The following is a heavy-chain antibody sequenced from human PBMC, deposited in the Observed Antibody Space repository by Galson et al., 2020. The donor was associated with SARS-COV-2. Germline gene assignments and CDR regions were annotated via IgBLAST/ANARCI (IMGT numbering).Heavy chain of an antibody. CDR2: FDPKDGET. D-gene: IGHD1-26*01. V-gene: IGHV1-24*01. J-gene: IGHJ6*02. Sequence: ASVKVSCKVSGYTLTELSMHWVRQAPGKGLEWMGGFDPKDGETTYAQKFQGSGTMTEDTSTDKAYMELSSLRSEDTAVYYCATCLPLGGSYYGYCCCWGMDVWGQGTTVTVSS. CDR3: ATCLPLGGSYYGYCCCWGMDV. CDR1: GYTLTELS.